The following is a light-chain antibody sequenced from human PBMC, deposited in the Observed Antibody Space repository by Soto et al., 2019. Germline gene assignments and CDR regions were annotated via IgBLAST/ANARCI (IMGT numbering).Light chain of an antibody. Sequence: PVTLSLSPGERATLSCRASQSVSSYLAWYQQKPGQAPRLLIYDASNRATGIPARFSGSGSGTDFTLTISSLEPEDFAVYYCQQYNDWPPITFGQGTRLEIK. V-gene: IGKV3-11*01. CDR3: QQYNDWPPIT. J-gene: IGKJ5*01. CDR2: DAS. CDR1: QSVSSY.